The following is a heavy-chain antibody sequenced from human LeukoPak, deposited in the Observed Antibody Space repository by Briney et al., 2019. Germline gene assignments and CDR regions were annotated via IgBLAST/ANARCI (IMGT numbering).Heavy chain of an antibody. D-gene: IGHD6-19*01. CDR1: GGTFSSYA. CDR2: IIPIFGTA. CDR3: ARGLSGPADGMDV. Sequence: ASVKVSCKASGGTFSSYAISWVRQAPGQGREWMGGIIPIFGTANYAQKFQGRVTITADKSTSTAYMELSSLRSEDTAVYYCARGLSGPADGMDVWGKGTTVTVSS. J-gene: IGHJ6*04. V-gene: IGHV1-69*06.